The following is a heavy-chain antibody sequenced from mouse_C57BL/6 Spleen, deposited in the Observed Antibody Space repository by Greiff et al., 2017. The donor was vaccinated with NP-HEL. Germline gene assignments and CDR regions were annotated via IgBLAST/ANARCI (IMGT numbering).Heavy chain of an antibody. CDR1: GFNIKNTY. CDR3: ARPLYYDNSWFAY. J-gene: IGHJ3*01. D-gene: IGHD2-4*01. CDR2: IDPANGNT. V-gene: IGHV14-3*01. Sequence: VQLKQSVAELVRPGASVKLSCTASGFNIKNTYMHWVKQRPEQGLEWIGRIDPANGNTKYAPKFQGKATITADTSSNTAYLQLSSLTSEDTAIYYCARPLYYDNSWFAYWGQGTLVTVSA.